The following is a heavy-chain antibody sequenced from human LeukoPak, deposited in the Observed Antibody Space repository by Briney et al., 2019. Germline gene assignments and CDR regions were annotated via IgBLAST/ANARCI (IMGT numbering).Heavy chain of an antibody. V-gene: IGHV3-30*02. CDR2: IRYDGSNK. CDR3: ARDQGGGGESISGAFDI. Sequence: PGGSLRLSCAASGFTFSSYGMHWVRQAPGKGLEWVAFIRYDGSNKYYADSVKGRFTISRDNSKNTLYLQMNSLRAEDTAVYYCARDQGGGGESISGAFDIWGQGTMVTVSS. J-gene: IGHJ3*02. D-gene: IGHD2-21*01. CDR1: GFTFSSYG.